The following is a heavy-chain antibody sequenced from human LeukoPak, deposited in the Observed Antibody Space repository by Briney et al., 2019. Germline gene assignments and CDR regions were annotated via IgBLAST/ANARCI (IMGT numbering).Heavy chain of an antibody. J-gene: IGHJ4*02. CDR1: GFTFDDYA. V-gene: IGHV3-9*01. Sequence: PGGSLRLSCAASGFTFDDYAMHWVRQAPGKGLEWVSGISWNSDTINQADSVKGRFTISRDNAKNSLYLQMNSLRTEDTALYYCAKAKGTTGTPFDYWGQGTLATVSS. D-gene: IGHD1-1*01. CDR2: ISWNSDTI. CDR3: AKAKGTTGTPFDY.